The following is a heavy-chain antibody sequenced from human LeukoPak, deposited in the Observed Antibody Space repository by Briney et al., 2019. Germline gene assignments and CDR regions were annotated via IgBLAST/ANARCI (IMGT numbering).Heavy chain of an antibody. V-gene: IGHV3-74*01. Sequence: GGSLRLSCAASGFTFSSYWMHWVRQAPGWGLDWVSRINTGGRSTRYGVSVMGGFTVSRDNAKNTMELHMDSLRAEDTAVYFCVRDVWGDRDGYFDFWGQGTLVTVSS. CDR1: GFTFSSYW. J-gene: IGHJ4*02. CDR2: INTGGRST. CDR3: VRDVWGDRDGYFDF. D-gene: IGHD3-16*01.